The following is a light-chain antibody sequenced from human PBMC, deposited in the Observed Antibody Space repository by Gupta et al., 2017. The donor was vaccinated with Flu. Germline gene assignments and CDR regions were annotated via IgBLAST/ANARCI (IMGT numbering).Light chain of an antibody. CDR1: SSDVGGYNY. Sequence: QSALTQPRSVSGSPGQSVTISCTGTSSDVGGYNYVSWYQQHPGKAPKLMIYDVSKRPSGVPDRFSGSKSGNTASLTXAXLEAEDXADYYCCSYAGSYPYVFGTGTKVTVL. CDR3: CSYAGSYPYV. CDR2: DVS. J-gene: IGLJ1*01. V-gene: IGLV2-11*01.